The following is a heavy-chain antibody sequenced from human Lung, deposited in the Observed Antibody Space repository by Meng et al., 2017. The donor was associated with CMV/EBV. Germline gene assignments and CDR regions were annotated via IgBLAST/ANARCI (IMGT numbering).Heavy chain of an antibody. V-gene: IGHV4-39*01. J-gene: IGHJ2*01. CDR1: GGSISSSSYY. CDR2: IYYSGST. D-gene: IGHD7-27*01. CDR3: ASPLGILGIVDL. Sequence: QLPPPESGPGLVKPSETLSLPSTVSGGSISSSSYYWGWIRQPPGKGLEWIGSIYYSGSTYYNPSLKSRVTISVDTSKNQFSLKLSSVTAADTAVYYCASPLGILGIVDLWGRGTLVTVSS.